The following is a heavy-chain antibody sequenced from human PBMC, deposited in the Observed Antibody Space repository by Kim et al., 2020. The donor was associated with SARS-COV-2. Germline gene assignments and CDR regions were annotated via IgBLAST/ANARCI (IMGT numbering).Heavy chain of an antibody. Sequence: GGSLRLSCAASGFTFSSYAMHWVRQAPGKGLEWVAVISYDGSNKYYADSVKGRFTISRDNSKNTLYLQMNSLRAEDTAVYYCARPYYYGSGSYYPSHFDYWGQGTLVTVSS. J-gene: IGHJ4*02. V-gene: IGHV3-30*04. CDR2: ISYDGSNK. CDR1: GFTFSSYA. CDR3: ARPYYYGSGSYYPSHFDY. D-gene: IGHD3-10*01.